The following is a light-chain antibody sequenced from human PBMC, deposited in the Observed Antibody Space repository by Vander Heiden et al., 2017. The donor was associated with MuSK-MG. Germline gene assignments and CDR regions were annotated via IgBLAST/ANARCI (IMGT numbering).Light chain of an antibody. Sequence: EVVWTQSPAILPVPAGETATLSCTASQSVTTYSAWYQQRPGQAPRLLISDASTRATGIPARFSGGGCGTHFTLTITSLVPEDSAVYYAQQRNSWPPLTFGQGTRLEIK. CDR2: DAS. V-gene: IGKV3-11*01. CDR3: QQRNSWPPLT. CDR1: QSVTTY. J-gene: IGKJ5*01.